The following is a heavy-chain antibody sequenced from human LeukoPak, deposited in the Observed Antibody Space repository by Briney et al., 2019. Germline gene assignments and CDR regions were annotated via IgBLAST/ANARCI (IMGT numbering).Heavy chain of an antibody. D-gene: IGHD2-15*01. J-gene: IGHJ4*02. CDR3: AKDRWRSGGSGGGDY. V-gene: IGHV3-23*01. CDR1: GFTFSRYW. CDR2: ISGSGDNT. Sequence: PGGSLRLSCAASGFTFSRYWMHWVRQAPGRGLVWVSTISGSGDNTYYADSVKGRFTISRDNSKNTLYLQMNSLRAEDTAVYFCAKDRWRSGGSGGGDYWGQGTLVTVSS.